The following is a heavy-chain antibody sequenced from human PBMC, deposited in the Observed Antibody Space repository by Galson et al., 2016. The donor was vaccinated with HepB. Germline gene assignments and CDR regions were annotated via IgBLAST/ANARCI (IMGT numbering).Heavy chain of an antibody. CDR2: ISYDGSNK. CDR1: GFTFSSYA. Sequence: SLRLSCAASGFTFSSYAMYWVRQAPGKGLEWVAVISYDGSNKYYADSVKGRLTISRDNSKKTLYLQINSLRAEDTAVYYCARDYYGGNSVVCAYWGQGTLVTVSS. V-gene: IGHV3-30-3*01. J-gene: IGHJ4*02. CDR3: ARDYYGGNSVVCAY. D-gene: IGHD4-23*01.